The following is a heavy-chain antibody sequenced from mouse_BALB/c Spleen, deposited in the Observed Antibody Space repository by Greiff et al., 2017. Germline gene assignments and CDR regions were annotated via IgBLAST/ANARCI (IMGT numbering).Heavy chain of an antibody. CDR1: GFAFSSYD. Sequence: EVMLVESGGGLVKPGGSLKLSCAASGFAFSSYDMSWVRQTPEKRLEWVAYISSGGGSTYYPDTVKGRFTISRDNAKNTLYLQMSSLKSEDTAMYYCARHPPFAYWGQGTLVTVSA. J-gene: IGHJ3*01. CDR3: ARHPPFAY. V-gene: IGHV5-12-1*01. CDR2: ISSGGGST.